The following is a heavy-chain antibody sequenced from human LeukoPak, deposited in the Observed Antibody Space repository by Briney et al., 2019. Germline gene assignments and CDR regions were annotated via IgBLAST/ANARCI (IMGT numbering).Heavy chain of an antibody. CDR1: GFTFSNYG. CDR2: IRYDGSKK. Sequence: GGSLRLSCAASGFTFSNYGMHWVRQAPGKGLEWVALIRYDGSKKDYADSVKGRFTISRDNSKDTLHLQMNSLRAEDTAVYYCARTGDTERFDYWGQGTLVTVSS. CDR3: ARTGDTERFDY. J-gene: IGHJ4*02. V-gene: IGHV3-33*01. D-gene: IGHD5-18*01.